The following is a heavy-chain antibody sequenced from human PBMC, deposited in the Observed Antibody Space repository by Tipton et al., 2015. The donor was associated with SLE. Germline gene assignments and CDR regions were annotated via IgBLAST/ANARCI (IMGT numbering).Heavy chain of an antibody. Sequence: TLSLTCTVSGGSISSGDYYWSWIRQPPGKGLEWIGYIYYSGSTYYNPSLKSRVTISVDTSKNQFSLKLSSVTAADTAVYYCARELAVRGVDAFDIWGQETIVTVSS. V-gene: IGHV4-30-4*01. CDR1: GGSISSGDYY. CDR2: IYYSGST. D-gene: IGHD3-10*01. CDR3: ARELAVRGVDAFDI. J-gene: IGHJ3*02.